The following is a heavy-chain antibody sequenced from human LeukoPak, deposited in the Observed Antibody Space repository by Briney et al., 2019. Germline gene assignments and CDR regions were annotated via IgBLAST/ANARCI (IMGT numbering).Heavy chain of an antibody. CDR1: GFTFSSFG. J-gene: IGHJ4*02. V-gene: IGHV3-30*02. CDR3: AKSFTGSYLDYFDY. CDR2: IQYDAGNR. D-gene: IGHD1-26*01. Sequence: GGSLRLSCAASGFTFSSFGTHWVRQAPGKGLEWVAFIQYDAGNRQYADSVKGRFTISRDNSKTTLYTQMNSLTAEDTAVYYCAKSFTGSYLDYFDYWGQGTLVTVSS.